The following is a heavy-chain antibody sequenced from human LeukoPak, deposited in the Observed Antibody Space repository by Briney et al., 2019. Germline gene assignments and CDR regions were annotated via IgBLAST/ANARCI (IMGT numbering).Heavy chain of an antibody. CDR3: ARDLSGYSYGQIDY. CDR2: ISAYNGNT. J-gene: IGHJ4*02. Sequence: ASVKVSCKASGYTFTSYGISWVRQAPGQGLEWMGWISAYNGNTNYAQKLQGRVTMTTGTSTSTAYMELRSLRSDDTAVYYCARDLSGYSYGQIDYWGQGTLVTVSS. V-gene: IGHV1-18*01. CDR1: GYTFTSYG. D-gene: IGHD5-18*01.